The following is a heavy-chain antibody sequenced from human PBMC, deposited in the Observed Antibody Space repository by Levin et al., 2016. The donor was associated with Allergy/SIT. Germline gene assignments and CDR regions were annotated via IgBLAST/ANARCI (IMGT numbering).Heavy chain of an antibody. Sequence: SETLSLTCIVSGGSINSNDYYWGWIRQPPGKGLEWIGTIYYSGSTYYNPSLKSRVTISRDTSNNLFSLKLTSVTAADTAVYYCARQGPRDGYDEWDGFPSPSFDSWGQGTPVTVAS. J-gene: IGHJ4*02. D-gene: IGHD5-18*01. CDR1: GGSINSNDYY. CDR3: ARQGPRDGYDEWDGFPSPSFDS. CDR2: IYYSGST. V-gene: IGHV4-39*01.